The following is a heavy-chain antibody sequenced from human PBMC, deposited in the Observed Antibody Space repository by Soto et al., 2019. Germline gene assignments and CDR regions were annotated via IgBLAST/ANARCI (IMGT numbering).Heavy chain of an antibody. CDR1: GFTFDDYA. CDR3: AKDLNYDFSPSHDAFDI. Sequence: EVQLVESGGGLVQPGRSLRLSCAASGFTFDDYAMHWVRQAPGKGLEWVSGISWNSGSIGYADSVKGRFTISRDNAKNSLYLQMNSLRAEDTDLYYCAKDLNYDFSPSHDAFDIWGQGTMVTVSS. J-gene: IGHJ3*02. D-gene: IGHD3-3*01. CDR2: ISWNSGSI. V-gene: IGHV3-9*01.